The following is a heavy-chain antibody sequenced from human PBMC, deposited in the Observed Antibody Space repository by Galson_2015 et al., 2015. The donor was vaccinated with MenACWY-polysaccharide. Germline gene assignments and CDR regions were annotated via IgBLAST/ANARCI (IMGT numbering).Heavy chain of an antibody. J-gene: IGHJ4*02. CDR1: GYTFTSYD. CDR2: MNPNSGNT. V-gene: IGHV1-8*01. CDR3: ARGISGDFLEWVDSSGYYRATVD. Sequence: SVTVFCKASGYTFTSYDINWVRQATGQGLEWMGWMNPNSGNTGYAQKFQGRVTMTRNTSISTAYMELSSLRSEDTAVYYCARGISGDFLEWVDSSGYYRATVDWGQGTLVTVSS. D-gene: IGHD3-22*01.